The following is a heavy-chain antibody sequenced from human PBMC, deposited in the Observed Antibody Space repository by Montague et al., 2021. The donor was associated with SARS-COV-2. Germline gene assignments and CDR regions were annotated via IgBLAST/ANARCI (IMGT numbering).Heavy chain of an antibody. V-gene: IGHV3-53*01. D-gene: IGHD3-10*01. CDR3: TRGRGYTAPIDD. J-gene: IGHJ4*02. CDR1: EFTISANY. Sequence: SLRLSCAASEFTISANYMNWVRQAPGKGLEWVSVLYSGGDTYYADSVKGRFTISRDNSKNTLYLQMNTLRADDTAVYHCTRGRGYTAPIDDWGQGTLVTVSS. CDR2: LYSGGDT.